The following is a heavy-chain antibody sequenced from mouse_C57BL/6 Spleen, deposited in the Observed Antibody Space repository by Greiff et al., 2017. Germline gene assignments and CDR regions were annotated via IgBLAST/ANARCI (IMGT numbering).Heavy chain of an antibody. CDR2: IYPGDGDT. Sequence: VQLQQSGPELVKPGASVKISCKASGYAFSSSWMNWVKQRPGKGLEWIGRIYPGDGDTNYNGKFKGKATLTADKSSSTAYMQLSSLTSEDSAVYFCARVGSNYDFDYWGKGTTLTVSS. D-gene: IGHD2-5*01. CDR3: ARVGSNYDFDY. V-gene: IGHV1-82*01. J-gene: IGHJ2*01. CDR1: GYAFSSSW.